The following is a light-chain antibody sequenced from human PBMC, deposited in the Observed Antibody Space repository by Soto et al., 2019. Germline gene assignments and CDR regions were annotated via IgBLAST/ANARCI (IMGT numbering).Light chain of an antibody. CDR3: QQYNNWPPWT. CDR1: QSVNQK. J-gene: IGKJ1*01. Sequence: EIVLTQSPATLSVSPGERATLSCRASQSVNQKLGWYQQKPGQAPRLLIYVASYRATGIPARFSGSGSGTEYTLTISNLQAEDFAVYFCQQYNNWPPWTFGQGTKVEIK. CDR2: VAS. V-gene: IGKV3-15*01.